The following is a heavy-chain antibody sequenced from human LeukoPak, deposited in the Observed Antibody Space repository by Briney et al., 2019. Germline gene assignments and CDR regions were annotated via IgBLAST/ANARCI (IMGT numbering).Heavy chain of an antibody. CDR2: IVVGSGNT. D-gene: IGHD3-22*01. CDR1: GFTFTSSA. V-gene: IGHV1-58*02. J-gene: IGHJ4*02. Sequence: ETSVKVSCKASGFTFTSSAMQRVRQALGQRLEWIGLIVVGSGNTNYTQKFQERVTITRDMSTSTAYMELSSLRSEDTAVYYCAAAPYYYDSSGYYPFDYWGQGTLVTVSS. CDR3: AAAPYYYDSSGYYPFDY.